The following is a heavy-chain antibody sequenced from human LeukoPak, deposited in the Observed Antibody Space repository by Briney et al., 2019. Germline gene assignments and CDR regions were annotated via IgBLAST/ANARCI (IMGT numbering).Heavy chain of an antibody. CDR1: VFTLRCYA. J-gene: IGHJ5*02. V-gene: IGHV3-23*01. CDR3: AKEMIRGVTRWFDP. CDR2: ISGSTGRT. D-gene: IGHD3-10*01. Sequence: GGSLRLSCAGSVFTLRCYAISWLRQAPWKGLEWVSRISGSTGRTYYADSVKGRFTISRDNSKNTLYLQMTSLRAEDTAVYYCAKEMIRGVTRWFDPWGRGTRATVSS.